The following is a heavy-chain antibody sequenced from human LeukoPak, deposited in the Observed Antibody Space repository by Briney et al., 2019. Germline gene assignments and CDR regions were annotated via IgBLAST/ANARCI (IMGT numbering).Heavy chain of an antibody. CDR2: ISYDGSNK. D-gene: IGHD6-13*01. V-gene: IGHV3-30*03. Sequence: GGSLRLSCAASGFTFSSYGMHWVRQAPGKGLEWVAVISYDGSNKYYADSVKGRFTISRDNSKNTLYLQMNSLRAEDTAVYYCARDPYSSSWYVYYGMDVWGQGTTVTVSS. J-gene: IGHJ6*02. CDR3: ARDPYSSSWYVYYGMDV. CDR1: GFTFSSYG.